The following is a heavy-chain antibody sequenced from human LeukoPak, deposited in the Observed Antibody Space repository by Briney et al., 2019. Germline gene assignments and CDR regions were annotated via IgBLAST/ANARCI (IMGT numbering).Heavy chain of an antibody. V-gene: IGHV4-59*01. CDR3: ARDRYCTNGVCYSDNWFDP. CDR1: GGSISRYY. J-gene: IGHJ5*02. CDR2: IYYSGST. Sequence: SETLSLTCTVSGGSISRYYWSWIRQPPGKGLEWIGYIYYSGSTNYNPSLKSRVTISVDTSKNQFSLKLSSVTAADTAVYYCARDRYCTNGVCYSDNWFDPWGQGTLVTVSS. D-gene: IGHD2-8*01.